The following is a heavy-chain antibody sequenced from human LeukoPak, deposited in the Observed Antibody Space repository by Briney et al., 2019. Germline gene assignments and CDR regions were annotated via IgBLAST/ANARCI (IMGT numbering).Heavy chain of an antibody. V-gene: IGHV1-2*06. CDR3: ARRLYYYGSEAHLDS. CDR2: IDPRSGGT. D-gene: IGHD3-10*01. J-gene: IGHJ4*02. Sequence: ASVKVSCKASGYTFTGYYMHWVRQAPGQGLEWMGRIDPRSGGTNYAQKFQGRVTMTKDTSINTAYVELSRLRSDDTAVYYCARRLYYYGSEAHLDSWGQGTLVTVSS. CDR1: GYTFTGYY.